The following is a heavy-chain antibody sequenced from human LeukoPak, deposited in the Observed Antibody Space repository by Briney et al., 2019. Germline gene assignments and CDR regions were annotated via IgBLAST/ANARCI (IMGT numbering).Heavy chain of an antibody. Sequence: SETLSLTCAVSGGSISSGGYSWRWIRQPPGKGLEWIGYIYHSGSTYYNPSLKSRVTISVDRSKNQFSLKLSSVTAADTAVYYCARMVGDGYPLGLFDYWGQGTLVTVSS. D-gene: IGHD5-24*01. V-gene: IGHV4-30-2*01. CDR1: GGSISSGGYS. CDR2: IYHSGST. J-gene: IGHJ4*02. CDR3: ARMVGDGYPLGLFDY.